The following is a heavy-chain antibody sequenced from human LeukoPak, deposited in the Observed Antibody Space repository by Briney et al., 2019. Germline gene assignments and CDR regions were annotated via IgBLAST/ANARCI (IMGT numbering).Heavy chain of an antibody. V-gene: IGHV4-38-2*01. CDR3: ARRWFGEIDY. D-gene: IGHD3-10*01. CDR2: IYHSGST. CDR1: GYSISSGYY. Sequence: SETLSLTCAVSGYSISSGYYWSWIRQPPGKGLEWIGSIYHSGSTYYNPSLKSRVTISVDTSKNQFSLKLSSVTAADTAVYYCARRWFGEIDYWGQGTLVTVSS. J-gene: IGHJ4*02.